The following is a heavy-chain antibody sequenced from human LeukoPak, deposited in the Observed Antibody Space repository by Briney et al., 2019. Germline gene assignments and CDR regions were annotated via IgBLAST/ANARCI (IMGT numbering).Heavy chain of an antibody. CDR3: ARTLRYFDWLPAGETDY. CDR2: INHSGST. D-gene: IGHD3-9*01. V-gene: IGHV4-34*01. J-gene: IGHJ4*02. Sequence: MPSETLSLTCAVYGGSFSGYYWSWIRQPPGKGLEWIGEINHSGSTNYNPSLKSRVTISVDTSKNQFSLKLSSVTAADTAVYYCARTLRYFDWLPAGETDYWGQGTLVTVSS. CDR1: GGSFSGYY.